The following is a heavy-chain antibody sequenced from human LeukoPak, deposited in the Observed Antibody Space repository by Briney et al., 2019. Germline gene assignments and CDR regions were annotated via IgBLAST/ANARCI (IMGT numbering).Heavy chain of an antibody. CDR1: GGTFSSYA. D-gene: IGHD5-24*01. CDR2: IIPILGIA. Sequence: SVKVSCKASGGTFSSYAISWVRQAPGQGLEWMGGIIPILGIANYAQKFQGRVTITADKSTSTAYMELSSLRSEDTAVYYCAHGPDGYNYFDYWGQGTLVTVSS. CDR3: AHGPDGYNYFDY. J-gene: IGHJ4*02. V-gene: IGHV1-69*04.